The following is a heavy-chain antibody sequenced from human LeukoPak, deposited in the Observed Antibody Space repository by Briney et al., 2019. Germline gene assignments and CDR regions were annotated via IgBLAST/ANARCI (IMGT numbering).Heavy chain of an antibody. V-gene: IGHV3-7*03. CDR1: GFTFSSYW. D-gene: IGHD4-17*01. CDR3: AREPYGDYFDY. Sequence: GGSRRLSCPASGFTFSSYWMSWVRQAPGKGLEWVANIKQVGRDKYYVDSVKGRFTISRDNAKNSLYLQMNSLRAEDTAVYYCAREPYGDYFDYWGQGTLVTVSS. J-gene: IGHJ4*02. CDR2: IKQVGRDK.